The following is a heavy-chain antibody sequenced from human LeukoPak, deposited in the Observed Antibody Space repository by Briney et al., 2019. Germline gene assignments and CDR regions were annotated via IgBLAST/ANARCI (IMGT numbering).Heavy chain of an antibody. CDR1: GFTFSDYY. V-gene: IGHV3-11*04. CDR2: ISSSGSTI. D-gene: IGHD6-19*01. CDR3: AKDSSSRGWYFEH. J-gene: IGHJ4*02. Sequence: GGSLRLSCAASGFTFSDYYMSWIRQAPGKGLEWVSYISSSGSTIYYADSVKGRFTISRDNSKNTVYLQMNRLRAEDTAVYFCAKDSSSRGWYFEHWGQGTLVTVSS.